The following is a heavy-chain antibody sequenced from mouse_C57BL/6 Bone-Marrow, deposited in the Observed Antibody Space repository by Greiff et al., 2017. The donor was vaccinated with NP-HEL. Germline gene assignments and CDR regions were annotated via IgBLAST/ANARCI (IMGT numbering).Heavy chain of an antibody. CDR2: SNPSNGGT. V-gene: IGHV1-53*01. Sequence: QVQLQQPGTALVKPGASVKLSCKASGYTFTSYWMHWVKQRPGQGLEWIGNSNPSNGGTNYNEKFKSKATLTVDKSSSTAYMQLSSLTSEDSAVYYCARSPAQATPFAYWGQGTLVTVSA. J-gene: IGHJ3*01. CDR1: GYTFTSYW. D-gene: IGHD3-2*02. CDR3: ARSPAQATPFAY.